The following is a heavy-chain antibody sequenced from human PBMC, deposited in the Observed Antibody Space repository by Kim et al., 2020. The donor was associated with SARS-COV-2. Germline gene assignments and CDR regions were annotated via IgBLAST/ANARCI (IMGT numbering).Heavy chain of an antibody. CDR3: ARDPVVTRYYGMDG. CDR1: GYTFTGYY. J-gene: IGHJ6*01. V-gene: IGHV1-2*04. CDR2: INPNSGGT. Sequence: ASVKVSCKASGYTFTGYYMHWVRQAPGQGLEWMGWINPNSGGTNYAQKFQGWVTMTRDTSISTAYMELSRLRSDDTAVYYCARDPVVTRYYGMDGWGEGATVGVSS. D-gene: IGHD3-22*01.